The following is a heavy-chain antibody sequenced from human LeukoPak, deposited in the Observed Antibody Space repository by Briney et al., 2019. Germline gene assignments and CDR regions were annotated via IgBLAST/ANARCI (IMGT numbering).Heavy chain of an antibody. CDR1: GGSISSGGYS. Sequence: SETLSLTCAVSGGSISSGGYSWSWIRQPPGKGLEWIGYIYHSGSTYYNPSLKSRVTISVDRSKNQFSLKLSSVTAADTAVYYCARVEWTDNWFDPWGQGTLVTVSS. CDR3: ARVEWTDNWFDP. J-gene: IGHJ5*02. D-gene: IGHD3/OR15-3a*01. CDR2: IYHSGST. V-gene: IGHV4-30-2*01.